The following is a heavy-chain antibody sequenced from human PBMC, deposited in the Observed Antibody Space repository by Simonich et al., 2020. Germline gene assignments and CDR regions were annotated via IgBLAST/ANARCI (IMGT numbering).Heavy chain of an antibody. V-gene: IGHV3-48*01. Sequence: EVQLVESGGGLVQPGGSLRLSCAASGFTFSSYSMNWVRQAPGKGLEWVSYISSSSSTIYYADSVKSRFTISRDKAKNSLYLQMNSLRAEDTAVYYCARDSSYYAFDIWGQGTMVTVSS. D-gene: IGHD5-12*01. CDR3: ARDSSYYAFDI. J-gene: IGHJ3*02. CDR2: ISSSSSTI. CDR1: GFTFSSYS.